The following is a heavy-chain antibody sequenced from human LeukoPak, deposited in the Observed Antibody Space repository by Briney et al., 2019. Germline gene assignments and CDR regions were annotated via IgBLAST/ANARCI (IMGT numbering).Heavy chain of an antibody. CDR1: GFTFSSYW. Sequence: GGSLRLSCAASGFTFSSYWMSWVRQAPGKGLEWVANIKQDGSEKYYVDSVKGRFTISRDNAKNSLYLQMNSLRAEDTAVYYCARWYSYGSYYFDYWGQGTLVTVSS. J-gene: IGHJ4*02. V-gene: IGHV3-7*01. CDR2: IKQDGSEK. CDR3: ARWYSYGSYYFDY. D-gene: IGHD5-18*01.